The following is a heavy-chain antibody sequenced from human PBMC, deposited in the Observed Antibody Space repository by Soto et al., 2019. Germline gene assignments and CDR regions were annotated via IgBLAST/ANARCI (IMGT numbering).Heavy chain of an antibody. V-gene: IGHV4-4*02. CDR1: SGSISSHNW. J-gene: IGHJ4*02. D-gene: IGHD5-12*01. CDR3: ARSRPYGGYDRYFFDC. Sequence: TLSLTCAVSSGSISSHNWWSWVRQPPGKGLEWIGEIFHSGNTNYNPSLKSRVTISVDKSKNQFSLKLTSVTAADTAVYYCARSRPYGGYDRYFFDCWGQGALVTVSS. CDR2: IFHSGNT.